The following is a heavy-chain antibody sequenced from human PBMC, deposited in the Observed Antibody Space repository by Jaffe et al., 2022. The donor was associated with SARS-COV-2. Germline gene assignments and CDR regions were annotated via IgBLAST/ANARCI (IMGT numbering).Heavy chain of an antibody. Sequence: QVQLQESGPGLVKPSQTLSLTCTVSGGSISSGSYYWSWIRQPAGKGLEWIGRIYTSGSTNYNPSLKSRVTISVDTSKNQFSLKLSSVTAADTAVYYCARGGPLKTTVPSNYYYGMDVWGQGTTVTVSS. J-gene: IGHJ6*02. V-gene: IGHV4-61*02. CDR1: GGSISSGSYY. CDR3: ARGGPLKTTVPSNYYYGMDV. CDR2: IYTSGST. D-gene: IGHD4-17*01.